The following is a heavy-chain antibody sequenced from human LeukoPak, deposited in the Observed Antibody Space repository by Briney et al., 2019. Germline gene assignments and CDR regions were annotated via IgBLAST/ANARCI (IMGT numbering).Heavy chain of an antibody. Sequence: ASVKVSCKASGYTFTSYDFNWVRQATGQRPEWMGWMSPNSGDTGYAQKFQDRVTMTRNTSISTAYMELSSLRSDDTAVYYCARSRVWSGYWGNFDYWGQGTLVTVSS. CDR1: GYTFTSYD. D-gene: IGHD3-3*01. J-gene: IGHJ4*02. V-gene: IGHV1-8*01. CDR3: ARSRVWSGYWGNFDY. CDR2: MSPNSGDT.